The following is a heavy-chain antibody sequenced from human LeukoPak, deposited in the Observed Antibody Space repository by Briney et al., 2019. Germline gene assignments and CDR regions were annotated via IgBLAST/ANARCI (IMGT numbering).Heavy chain of an antibody. V-gene: IGHV3-7*01. J-gene: IGHJ4*02. CDR1: XLTFSIHW. Sequence: CAASXLTFSIHWMNWVRQAPGKGLECVANINQDGSDKYYVDSVKGRFTISRDNTKKSLYLQMKSLRAEDTAVYYCVGGDYWGQGTLVTVSS. CDR2: INQDGSDK. CDR3: VGGDY.